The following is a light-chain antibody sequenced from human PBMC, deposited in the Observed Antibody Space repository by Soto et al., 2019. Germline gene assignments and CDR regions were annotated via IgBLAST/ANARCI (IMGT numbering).Light chain of an antibody. J-gene: IGLJ2*01. CDR1: SSDVGDYNY. Sequence: QSVLTQPASVSGSPGQSITISCTGTSSDVGDYNYVSWYQQHPGKAPKLMIYEVSHRLSGVSNRFSGSKSGYTASLTISGLQVEDEADYYCSSYISNSIVVFGGGTKLTVL. CDR2: EVS. CDR3: SSYISNSIVV. V-gene: IGLV2-14*01.